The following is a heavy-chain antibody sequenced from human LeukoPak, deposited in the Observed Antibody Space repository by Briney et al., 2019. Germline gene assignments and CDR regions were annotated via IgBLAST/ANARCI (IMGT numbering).Heavy chain of an antibody. CDR1: GFTFNRCG. Sequence: GRSLRLSCAASGFTFNRCGMHWVRQAPGKGLEWVAVIVYDGSHQYYTDSVKGRFTISRDNSKNTVFLQMDSLRAEDTGVYYCVKGSGTNDYGMDTWAKGPRSPSP. CDR3: VKGSGTNDYGMDT. CDR2: IVYDGSHQ. J-gene: IGHJ6*02. D-gene: IGHD3-10*01. V-gene: IGHV3-30*18.